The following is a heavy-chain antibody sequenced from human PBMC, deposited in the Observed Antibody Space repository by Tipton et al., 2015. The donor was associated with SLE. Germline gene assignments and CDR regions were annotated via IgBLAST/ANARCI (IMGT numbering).Heavy chain of an antibody. CDR2: IYYSGST. J-gene: IGHJ4*02. CDR3: ARSVRV. CDR1: GFTFSSYA. Sequence: LRLSCAASGFTFSSYAMSWVRQAPGKGLEWIGYIYYSGSTYYNPSLKSRVTISVDTSKNQFSLKLSSVTAADTALYYCARSVRVWGQGTLVTVSS. D-gene: IGHD5/OR15-5a*01. V-gene: IGHV4-31*02.